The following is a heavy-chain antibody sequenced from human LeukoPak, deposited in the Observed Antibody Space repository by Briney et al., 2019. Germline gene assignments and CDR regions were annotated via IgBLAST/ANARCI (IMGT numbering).Heavy chain of an antibody. CDR3: AKGSSSSRPYYFDF. J-gene: IGHJ4*02. V-gene: IGHV3-23*01. Sequence: GGSLRLSCAASGFSFSSYAMSWVRQAPGKGLEWVSATTDSGGSTYHADSVKGRFTISRDNSKNTLFLQMNSLRVEDTAIYYCAKGSSSSRPYYFDFWGQGTLVTVSS. CDR2: TTDSGGST. D-gene: IGHD6-6*01. CDR1: GFSFSSYA.